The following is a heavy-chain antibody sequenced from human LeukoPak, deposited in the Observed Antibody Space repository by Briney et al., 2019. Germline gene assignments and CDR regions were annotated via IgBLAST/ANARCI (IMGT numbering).Heavy chain of an antibody. CDR2: ISDDGDTK. J-gene: IGHJ4*02. Sequence: GGSLRLPCAASGFTFSGFGMHWVRQAPGKGLEWVAVISDDGDTKFYADSVKGPFTISRDNSKNTVYLQMNRLMTEDADIYYCAKSGERYCTRGNCYFDYWGQGTLVTVSS. V-gene: IGHV3-30*18. CDR1: GFTFSGFG. CDR3: AKSGERYCTRGNCYFDY. D-gene: IGHD2-8*01.